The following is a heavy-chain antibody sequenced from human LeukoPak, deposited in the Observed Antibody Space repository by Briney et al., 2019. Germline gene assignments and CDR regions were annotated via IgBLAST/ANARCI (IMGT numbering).Heavy chain of an antibody. CDR2: IRKDGSLQ. Sequence: GGSLRLSCAASGFTFSSLWMSWVRQAPGEGLEWVANIRKDGSLQYYVDSVEGRFTISRDNAKNSLYLQMNTLRADDTAVYYCTRVSGGYDMSDYWGQGTLVTVSS. CDR3: TRVSGGYDMSDY. CDR1: GFTFSSLW. D-gene: IGHD3-9*01. V-gene: IGHV3-7*03. J-gene: IGHJ4*02.